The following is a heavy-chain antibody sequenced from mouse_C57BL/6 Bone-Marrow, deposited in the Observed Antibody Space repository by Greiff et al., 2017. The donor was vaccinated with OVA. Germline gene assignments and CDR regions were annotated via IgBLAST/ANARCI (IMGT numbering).Heavy chain of an antibody. V-gene: IGHV1-69*01. CDR3: AGWGYYVYAWFAY. CDR1: GYTFTSYW. Sequence: VQLQQPGAELVMPGASVKLSCKASGYTFTSYWMHWVKQRPGQGLEWIGEIDPSDSYTTYNQKFKGKSTLTVDKSSSTAYMQLSSLTSEDAAVYYCAGWGYYVYAWFAYWGQGTLVTVSA. J-gene: IGHJ3*01. D-gene: IGHD2-2*01. CDR2: IDPSDSYT.